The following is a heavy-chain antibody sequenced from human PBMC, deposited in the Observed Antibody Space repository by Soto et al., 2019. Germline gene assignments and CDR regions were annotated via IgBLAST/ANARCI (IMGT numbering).Heavy chain of an antibody. CDR3: ARVVGIAAAGPHFDY. Sequence: QVQLVESGGGVVQPGRSLRLSCAASGFTFSSYGMHWVRQAPGKGLEWVAVIWYDGSNKYYADSVKGRFTISRDNSKNTLYLQMNSRRAEDTAVYYCARVVGIAAAGPHFDYWGQGTLVTVSS. D-gene: IGHD6-13*01. CDR2: IWYDGSNK. CDR1: GFTFSSYG. V-gene: IGHV3-33*01. J-gene: IGHJ4*02.